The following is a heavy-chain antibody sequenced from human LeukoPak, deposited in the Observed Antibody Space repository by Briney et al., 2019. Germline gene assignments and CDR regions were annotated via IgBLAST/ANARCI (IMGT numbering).Heavy chain of an antibody. CDR2: IWYDGSYK. CDR3: ARDHDILTGYPTYYFDY. V-gene: IGHV3-33*08. J-gene: IGHJ4*02. CDR1: GFTFSTYG. Sequence: GGSLRLSCAASGFTFSTYGMHWVRQAPGKGLEWVAIIWYDGSYKYYADSVKGRFTISRDNSRNTLYLHMNSLRAEDTAVYYCARDHDILTGYPTYYFDYWGQGTLVTVSS. D-gene: IGHD3-9*01.